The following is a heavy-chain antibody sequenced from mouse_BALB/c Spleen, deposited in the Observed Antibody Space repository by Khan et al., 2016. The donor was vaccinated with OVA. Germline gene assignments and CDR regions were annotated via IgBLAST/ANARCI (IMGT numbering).Heavy chain of an antibody. J-gene: IGHJ1*01. CDR3: ARDYRPRYFDV. CDR1: GYSITSGYY. V-gene: IGHV3-6*02. CDR2: ITYDGSN. Sequence: EVQLVESGPGLVKPSQSLSLTCSVTGYSITSGYYWNWIRQFPGNKLEWMGYITYDGSNNYNPSLKNRISITRDTSTNQFFLKLNSVTTEDTATYYCARDYRPRYFDVWGAGTTVTVSS.